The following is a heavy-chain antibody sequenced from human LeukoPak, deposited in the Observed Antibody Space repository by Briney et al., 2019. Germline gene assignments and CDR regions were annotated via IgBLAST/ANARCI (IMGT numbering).Heavy chain of an antibody. Sequence: GASVKVSCKASGYTFTGYYMHWVLQAPGQGLEWMGRINPNSGGTNYAQKFQGRVTMTRETSISTAYMELSRLRSDDTAVYYCARARQHTYYYDSSGYYYFDYWGQGTLVTVSS. J-gene: IGHJ4*02. CDR1: GYTFTGYY. CDR3: ARARQHTYYYDSSGYYYFDY. CDR2: INPNSGGT. V-gene: IGHV1-2*06. D-gene: IGHD3-22*01.